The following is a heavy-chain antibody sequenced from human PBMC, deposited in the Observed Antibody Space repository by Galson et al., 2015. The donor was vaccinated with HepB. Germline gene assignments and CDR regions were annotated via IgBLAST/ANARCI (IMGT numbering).Heavy chain of an antibody. CDR3: ARENGGYYGSGSYLNWFDP. J-gene: IGHJ5*02. CDR1: GYTFTSYY. D-gene: IGHD3-10*01. CDR2: INPSGGST. V-gene: IGHV1-46*04. Sequence: SVKVSCKASGYTFTSYYMHWVRQAPGQGLEWMGIINPSGGSTSYAQKLQGRVTMTRDTSTSTVYMELSSLRSEDTAVYYCARENGGYYGSGSYLNWFDPWGQGTLVTVSS.